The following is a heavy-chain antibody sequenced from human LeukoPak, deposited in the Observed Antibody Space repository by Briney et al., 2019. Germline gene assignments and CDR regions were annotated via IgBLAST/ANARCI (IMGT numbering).Heavy chain of an antibody. Sequence: QAGGSLRLSCAASGFTFSNYWMSWVRRAPGKGLEWVANIKSDGSEKYHVDSVKGRFTISRDNSKNTLYLQMNSLRVEDTTVYYCAKDPTPWGPDGYNSFFDYWGQGTLVTVSS. V-gene: IGHV3-7*03. D-gene: IGHD5-24*01. CDR3: AKDPTPWGPDGYNSFFDY. CDR2: IKSDGSEK. CDR1: GFTFSNYW. J-gene: IGHJ4*02.